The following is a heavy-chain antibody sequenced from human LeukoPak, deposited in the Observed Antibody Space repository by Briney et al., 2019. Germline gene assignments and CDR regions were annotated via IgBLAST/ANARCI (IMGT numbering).Heavy chain of an antibody. CDR3: ARGGLRYFDWLSSSFDY. D-gene: IGHD3-9*01. CDR1: GFSISGHW. V-gene: IGHV3-7*01. Sequence: GGSLRLSCAASGFSISGHWMIWVRQSPGKGLEWVANIKQDGSEKYYVDSVKGRFTISRDNAKNSLYLQMNSLRAEDTAVYYCARGGLRYFDWLSSSFDYWGQGTLVTVSS. CDR2: IKQDGSEK. J-gene: IGHJ4*02.